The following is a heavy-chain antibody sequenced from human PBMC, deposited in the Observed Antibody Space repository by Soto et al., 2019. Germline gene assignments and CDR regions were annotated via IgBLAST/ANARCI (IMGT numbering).Heavy chain of an antibody. Sequence: AETLSLTCAVSGGSISSNKWWSWVRQPPGKGLEWIGEIYHSGSTNYNPSLKSRVTISVDKSKNQFSLKLSSVTAADTAVYYCARRYSGSYPWYYYYGMDVWGQGTTVLVSS. CDR1: GGSISSNKW. D-gene: IGHD1-26*01. CDR2: IYHSGST. V-gene: IGHV4-4*02. J-gene: IGHJ6*02. CDR3: ARRYSGSYPWYYYYGMDV.